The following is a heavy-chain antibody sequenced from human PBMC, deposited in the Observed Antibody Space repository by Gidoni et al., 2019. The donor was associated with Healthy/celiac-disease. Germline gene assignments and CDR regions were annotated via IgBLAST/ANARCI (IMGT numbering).Heavy chain of an antibody. CDR1: GFSLSTSAVG. Sequence: QITLKESGPTLVKPTQTLTLTCTFSGFSLSTSAVGVGWIRQPPGKALEWLALIYWNDDKRYSPSLKSRLTITKDTSKNQVVLTMTNMDPVDTATYYCAHLYGDPGDFDYWGQGTLVTVSS. D-gene: IGHD4-17*01. V-gene: IGHV2-5*01. CDR3: AHLYGDPGDFDY. CDR2: IYWNDDK. J-gene: IGHJ4*02.